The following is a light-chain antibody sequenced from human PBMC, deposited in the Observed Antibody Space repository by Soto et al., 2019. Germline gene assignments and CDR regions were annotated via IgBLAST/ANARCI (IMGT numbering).Light chain of an antibody. V-gene: IGKV3-15*01. Sequence: EIVMRQSPATLSVSPGERVTLSCRASQSVSSNLAWYQQKPGQAPRLLIYGASTRATAIPGRFSGSGSGTEFTLTISSLQSEDFAVYYCQQYNNWPLTFGQGTRLEI. CDR2: GAS. CDR3: QQYNNWPLT. J-gene: IGKJ5*01. CDR1: QSVSSN.